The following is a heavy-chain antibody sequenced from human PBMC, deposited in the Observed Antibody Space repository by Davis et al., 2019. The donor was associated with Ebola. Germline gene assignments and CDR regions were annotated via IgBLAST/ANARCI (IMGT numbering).Heavy chain of an antibody. V-gene: IGHV1-2*06. J-gene: IGHJ4*02. D-gene: IGHD6-6*01. CDR2: INPNSGDT. CDR1: GYTFTGYY. CDR3: STVDVTARPISTNFDY. Sequence: AASVKVSCKASGYTFTGYYIHWVRQAPGQGLEWMGQINPNSGDTAYAQKFQGRVTMTEDTSTDTAYMELRSLRSDDTTVYYCSTVDVTARPISTNFDYWGQGTLVSVSS.